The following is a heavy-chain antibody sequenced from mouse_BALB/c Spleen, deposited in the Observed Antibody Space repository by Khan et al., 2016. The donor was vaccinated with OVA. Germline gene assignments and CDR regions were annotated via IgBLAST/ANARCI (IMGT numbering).Heavy chain of an antibody. CDR2: IYHSGSI. Sequence: EVQLQESGPDLVKPSQSLSLTCTVTGYSITSGYSWHWIRQFPGNKLEWMGYIYHSGSIKYNPSLKSRFSITRDTSKNLFFLQLNSVTTEDTATYYCVRDGNYMDYWGQGTSGTVSS. V-gene: IGHV3-1*02. D-gene: IGHD2-1*01. CDR1: GYSITSGYS. CDR3: VRDGNYMDY. J-gene: IGHJ4*01.